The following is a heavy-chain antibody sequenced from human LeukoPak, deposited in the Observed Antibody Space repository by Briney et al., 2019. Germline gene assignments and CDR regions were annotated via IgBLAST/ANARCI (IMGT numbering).Heavy chain of an antibody. J-gene: IGHJ5*02. CDR2: IYYTGIT. V-gene: IGHV4-59*01. Sequence: SETLSLTCTVSGGSISSFYWSWIRQPPGKGLEWIGYIYYTGITNYNPSLRTRVTISVDTSKNQFSLRPGSVTAADTAVYYCAKISGSNWFDPWGQGTLVTVSS. CDR3: AKISGSNWFDP. CDR1: GGSISSFY. D-gene: IGHD6-19*01.